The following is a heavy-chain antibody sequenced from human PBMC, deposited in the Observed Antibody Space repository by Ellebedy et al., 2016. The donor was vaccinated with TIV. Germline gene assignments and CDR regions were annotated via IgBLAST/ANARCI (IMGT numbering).Heavy chain of an antibody. CDR3: ARCRGSGWYGDQ. V-gene: IGHV3-74*01. CDR1: GFTFSYYW. Sequence: GESLKISCAASGFTFSYYWMHWVRQAPGKGLAWVSRIDSDGSDTRYADSVKGRFTISRDISKNTLYLQMHSLRAEDTAVYYCARCRGSGWYGDQWGQGTLVTVSS. J-gene: IGHJ4*02. CDR2: IDSDGSDT. D-gene: IGHD6-19*01.